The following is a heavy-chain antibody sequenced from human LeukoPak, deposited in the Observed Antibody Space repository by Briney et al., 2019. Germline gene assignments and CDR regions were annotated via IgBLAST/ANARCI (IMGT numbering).Heavy chain of an antibody. CDR3: ANLWFGESHYFDY. D-gene: IGHD3-10*01. CDR1: GGSFSGYY. Sequence: SETLSLTCAVYGGSFSGYYWSWIRQPPGKGLEWIGEINHSGSTNYNPSLKSRVTISGDTSKNQFSLKLSSVTAADTAVYYCANLWFGESHYFDYWGQGTLVTVSS. J-gene: IGHJ4*02. CDR2: INHSGST. V-gene: IGHV4-34*01.